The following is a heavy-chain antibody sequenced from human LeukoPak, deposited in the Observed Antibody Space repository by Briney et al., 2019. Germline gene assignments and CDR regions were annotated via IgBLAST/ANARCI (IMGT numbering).Heavy chain of an antibody. Sequence: GGSLRLSCAASGFTFSSYWMSWVRQAPGKGLELVANIKEDGSEKYYVDSVKGRFTISRDHAKDSLYLQMSSLRAEDTAIYYCARGRRGDYWGQGTLVIVSS. CDR1: GFTFSSYW. D-gene: IGHD3-16*01. J-gene: IGHJ4*02. V-gene: IGHV3-7*04. CDR3: ARGRRGDY. CDR2: IKEDGSEK.